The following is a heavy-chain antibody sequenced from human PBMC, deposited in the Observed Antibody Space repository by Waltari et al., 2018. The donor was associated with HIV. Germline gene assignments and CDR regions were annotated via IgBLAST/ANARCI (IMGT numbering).Heavy chain of an antibody. Sequence: QLQLVQSGDEVKKTGSSVKVSCKASGYTFGYRCLHWVREAPGQALEWMAWSTPFHGNNRSARKYDDRDTNSTDSSMSTACKELRSLRSEDTAMDYRAMATGVHPAPVYACDSWGQGTIVNGPS. J-gene: IGHJ3*02. CDR1: GYTFGYRC. D-gene: IGHD3-10*01. V-gene: IGHV1-45*02. CDR3: AMATGVHPAPVYACDS. CDR2: STPFHGNN.